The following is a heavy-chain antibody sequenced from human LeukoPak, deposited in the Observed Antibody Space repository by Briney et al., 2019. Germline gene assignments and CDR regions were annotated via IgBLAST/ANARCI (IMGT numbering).Heavy chain of an antibody. CDR1: GFTFSSYS. Sequence: GGSLRLSCAASGFTFSSYSMSWVRQAPGKGLEWVSAISGSGGSTYYADSVKGRFTISRDNSKNTLYLQMNSLRAEDTAVYYCAKDLARHLRINWFDPWGQGTLVTVSS. CDR2: ISGSGGST. CDR3: AKDLARHLRINWFDP. D-gene: IGHD5-12*01. V-gene: IGHV3-23*01. J-gene: IGHJ5*02.